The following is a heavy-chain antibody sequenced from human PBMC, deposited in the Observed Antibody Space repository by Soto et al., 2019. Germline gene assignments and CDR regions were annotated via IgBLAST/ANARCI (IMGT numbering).Heavy chain of an antibody. D-gene: IGHD6-19*01. V-gene: IGHV3-30*18. CDR3: AKDNGSGCDGLRVGDASGI. Sequence: QVQLVESGGGVVQPGRSLRLSCAASGFTFSSYGMHWVRQAPGKGLEWVAVISYDGSNKYYADSVKGRLTISRDNSKNTWYLQMNCLRGEYTAVYYCAKDNGSGCDGLRVGDASGIWGQGTMVTVSS. CDR2: ISYDGSNK. J-gene: IGHJ3*02. CDR1: GFTFSSYG.